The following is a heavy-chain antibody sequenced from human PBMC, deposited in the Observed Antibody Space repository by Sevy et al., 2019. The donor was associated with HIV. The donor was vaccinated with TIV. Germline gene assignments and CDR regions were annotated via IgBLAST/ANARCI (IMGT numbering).Heavy chain of an antibody. CDR3: ARGRYSGYDYRVPFDY. V-gene: IGHV3-21*01. CDR2: ISSSSSYI. Sequence: GGSLRLSCAASGFTFSSYSMNWVRQAPGKGPEWVSSISSSSSYIYYADSVKGRFTISRDNAKNSLYLQMNSLRAEDTAVYYCARGRYSGYDYRVPFDYWGQGTLVTVSS. J-gene: IGHJ4*02. D-gene: IGHD5-12*01. CDR1: GFTFSSYS.